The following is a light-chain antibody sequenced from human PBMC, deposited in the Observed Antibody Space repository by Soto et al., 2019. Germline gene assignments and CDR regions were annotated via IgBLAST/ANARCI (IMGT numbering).Light chain of an antibody. Sequence: EIVLTHSPATLSLSPCEAATLSCRASQSVRNYLAWYQQKPGQAPRLLIYDASSRATGIPDRFSGSGSGTDFTLTISRLEPEDFAVYYCQQYGSSPTFGGGTKVDIK. CDR2: DAS. J-gene: IGKJ4*01. V-gene: IGKV3-20*01. CDR3: QQYGSSPT. CDR1: QSVRNY.